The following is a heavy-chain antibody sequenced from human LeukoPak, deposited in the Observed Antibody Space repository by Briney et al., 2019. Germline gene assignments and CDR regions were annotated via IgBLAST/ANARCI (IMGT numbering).Heavy chain of an antibody. CDR1: GFTFTSYV. V-gene: IGHV3-33*01. CDR2: IWYDGSNK. J-gene: IGHJ4*02. Sequence: SGGALRLSCAAPGFTFTSYVMHWVRQAPDKGLERGAVIWYDGSNKYYADSVKGRFTISRDNSKNTLYLQMNSLRAEDTAVYYCARDSSGWYGGSYFDYWGQGTLVTVSS. D-gene: IGHD6-19*01. CDR3: ARDSSGWYGGSYFDY.